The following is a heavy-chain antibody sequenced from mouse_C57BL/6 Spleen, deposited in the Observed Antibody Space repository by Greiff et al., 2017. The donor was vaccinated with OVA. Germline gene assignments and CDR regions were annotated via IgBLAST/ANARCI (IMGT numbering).Heavy chain of an antibody. J-gene: IGHJ2*01. CDR1: GYTFTSYW. CDR3: ARPLTGEEFDY. D-gene: IGHD4-1*01. V-gene: IGHV1-64*01. CDR2: IHPNSGST. Sequence: QVQLQQPGAELVKPGASVKLSCKASGYTFTSYWMHWVKQRPGQGLEWIGMIHPNSGSTNYNEKFKSKATLTVDKSSSTAYMQISSLTSEDSAVYYCARPLTGEEFDYWGQGTPLTVSS.